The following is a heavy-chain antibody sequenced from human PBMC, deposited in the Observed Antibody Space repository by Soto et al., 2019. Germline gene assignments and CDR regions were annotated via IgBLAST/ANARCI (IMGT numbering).Heavy chain of an antibody. Sequence: SETLSLTCAVYGGSFSGNYRSWIRQPPGKGLEWIGDINHSGSTNYNPSLKSRVTISVDTSKNQFSLKLSSVTAADTAVYYCARGRKGNYDFWSGYPPDYWGQGTLVTVSS. CDR2: INHSGST. J-gene: IGHJ4*02. V-gene: IGHV4-34*09. D-gene: IGHD3-3*01. CDR3: ARGRKGNYDFWSGYPPDY. CDR1: GGSFSGNY.